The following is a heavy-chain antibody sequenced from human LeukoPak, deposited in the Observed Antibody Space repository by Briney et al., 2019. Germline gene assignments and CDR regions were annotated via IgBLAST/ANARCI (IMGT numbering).Heavy chain of an antibody. CDR2: IKQDGSER. J-gene: IGHJ4*02. CDR3: AGAGSHWHYVY. Sequence: SLRLSCAASGFTFSGFSMSWVRQSPTKGLEWVANIKQDGSERYYVDSVKGRFTISRDNAKNSLSLQMNNLRVEDTAVYYCAGAGSHWHYVYWGQGTVVTVSS. CDR1: GFTFSGFS. V-gene: IGHV3-7*01. D-gene: IGHD3-10*01.